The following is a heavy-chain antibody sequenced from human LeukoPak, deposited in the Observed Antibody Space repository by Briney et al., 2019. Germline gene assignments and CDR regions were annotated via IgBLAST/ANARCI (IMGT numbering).Heavy chain of an antibody. V-gene: IGHV1-18*01. CDR1: GYTFTSYG. D-gene: IGHD6-13*01. J-gene: IGHJ6*02. CDR2: ISAYNGST. CDR3: ATTSIAAAGRNYYYYGMDV. Sequence: ASVKVSCKASGYTFTSYGISWVRQAPGQGLEWMGWISAYNGSTNYAQKLQGRVTMTTDTSTSTAYMELRSLRSDDTAVYYCATTSIAAAGRNYYYYGMDVWDQGTTVTVSS.